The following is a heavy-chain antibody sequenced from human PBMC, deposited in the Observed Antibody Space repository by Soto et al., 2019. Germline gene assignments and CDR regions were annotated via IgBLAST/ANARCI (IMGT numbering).Heavy chain of an antibody. J-gene: IGHJ3*02. D-gene: IGHD3-9*01. CDR2: LNHSGSN. V-gene: IGHV4-34*01. Sequence: QVHLQQWGAGLLKPPETLSLTCVVSGVHCSTYYYNWILQSPVKGLEWIGQLNHSGSNNYRPSLKSPVTMSVDTSKNQLSLNPTYVTSADTAVYYCARGGSNDWQVAVDIWGQWTMVTVSS. CDR1: GVHCSTYY. CDR3: ARGGSNDWQVAVDI.